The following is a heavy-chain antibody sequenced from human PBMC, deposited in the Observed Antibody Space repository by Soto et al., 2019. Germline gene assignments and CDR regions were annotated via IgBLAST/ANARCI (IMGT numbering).Heavy chain of an antibody. CDR1: GYTFTRYD. Sequence: GASVKVSCKASGYTFTRYDINWVRQATGQGLEWMGWMNPNSGNTGYAQKFQGRVTMTRNTSISTAYMELSSLRSEDTAVYYCARVRYSGYDWPAGYYYYMDVWGKGTTVTVSS. CDR2: MNPNSGNT. V-gene: IGHV1-8*01. J-gene: IGHJ6*03. CDR3: ARVRYSGYDWPAGYYYYMDV. D-gene: IGHD5-12*01.